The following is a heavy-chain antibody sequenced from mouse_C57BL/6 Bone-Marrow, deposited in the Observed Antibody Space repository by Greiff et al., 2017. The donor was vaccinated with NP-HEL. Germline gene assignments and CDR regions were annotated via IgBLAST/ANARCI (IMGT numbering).Heavy chain of an antibody. D-gene: IGHD5-1*01. Sequence: VQLVESGPGLVAPSQSLSLTCTVSGFSFTSYCVSWVRQPPGKGLEWLGVIWGAGSTNYHSALISRLSISKDNSKSQVFLQLNSLQTDDTATYYGAKPPTHFPPYWYFDVWGTGTTVTVSS. V-gene: IGHV2-3*01. CDR3: AKPPTHFPPYWYFDV. CDR1: GFSFTSYC. CDR2: IWGAGST. J-gene: IGHJ1*03.